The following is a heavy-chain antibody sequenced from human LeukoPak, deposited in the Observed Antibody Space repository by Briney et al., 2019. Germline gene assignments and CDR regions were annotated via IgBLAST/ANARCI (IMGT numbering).Heavy chain of an antibody. D-gene: IGHD2-2*01. Sequence: PGGSLRLSCAASGFTFSSYSMNWVRQAPGKGLEWVSSISSSSSYIYYADSVKGRFTISRDNAKNSLYLQMNSLRAEDTAVYYCARDRQYQLLWDAFDIWGQGTMVTVSS. CDR1: GFTFSSYS. J-gene: IGHJ3*02. V-gene: IGHV3-21*01. CDR2: ISSSSSYI. CDR3: ARDRQYQLLWDAFDI.